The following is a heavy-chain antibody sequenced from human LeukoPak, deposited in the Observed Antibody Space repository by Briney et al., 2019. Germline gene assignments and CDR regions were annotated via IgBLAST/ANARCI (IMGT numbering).Heavy chain of an antibody. CDR2: ISSSSSYI. Sequence: GGSLRLSCAASGFTFSSYAMNWVRQAPGKGLEWVSSISSSSSYIYYADSVKGRFTISRDNAKNSLYLQMNSLRAEDTAVYYCTREIPPSLTYYYDSSGYRKDAFDIWGQGTMVTVSS. CDR3: TREIPPSLTYYYDSSGYRKDAFDI. CDR1: GFTFSSYA. D-gene: IGHD3-22*01. V-gene: IGHV3-21*01. J-gene: IGHJ3*02.